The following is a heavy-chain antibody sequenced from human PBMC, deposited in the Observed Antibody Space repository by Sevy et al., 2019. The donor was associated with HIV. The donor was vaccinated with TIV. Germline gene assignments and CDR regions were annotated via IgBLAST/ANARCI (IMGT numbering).Heavy chain of an antibody. D-gene: IGHD2-2*01. Sequence: GESLKISCKGSGYTFSNYWIGWVRQMPGKGLEWMGDIYPGDSVTRYSPSFQGQVTMSADKSTSTAYLQWSRLKTSDTAIYYCARYPIVVVPAAEYYFDYWGQGTLVTVSS. CDR3: ARYPIVVVPAAEYYFDY. CDR2: IYPGDSVT. CDR1: GYTFSNYW. J-gene: IGHJ4*02. V-gene: IGHV5-51*01.